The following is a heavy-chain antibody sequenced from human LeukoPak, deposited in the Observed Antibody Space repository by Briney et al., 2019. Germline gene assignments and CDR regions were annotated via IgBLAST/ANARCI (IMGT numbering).Heavy chain of an antibody. D-gene: IGHD1-26*01. CDR2: IKGDGSHT. Sequence: GGSLRLSCAASGFTFRDYWMHWIRQAPGKGMVWVSRIKGDGSHTIYADSVKGRFTISRDNAKNTLYLQMKSLRVEDTALYYCVRDWDHFDFDSWGQGTLVTVSS. V-gene: IGHV3-74*01. J-gene: IGHJ5*01. CDR1: GFTFRDYW. CDR3: VRDWDHFDFDS.